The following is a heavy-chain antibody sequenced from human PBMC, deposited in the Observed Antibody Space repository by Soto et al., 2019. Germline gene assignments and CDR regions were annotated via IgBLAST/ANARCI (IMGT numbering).Heavy chain of an antibody. D-gene: IGHD3-3*01. CDR3: ARRNYYDFWSGAFDS. CDR1: GGSFSGYY. J-gene: IGHJ3*02. CDR2: INPGGST. Sequence: SETLSLTCAVYGGSFSGYYWTWIRQPPGTGLEWIGEINPGGSTYYNPSLKSRVAIKIDTSKNQFYLKLRSVTAADTAVYYCARRNYYDFWSGAFDSWGQGTMVT. V-gene: IGHV4-34*01.